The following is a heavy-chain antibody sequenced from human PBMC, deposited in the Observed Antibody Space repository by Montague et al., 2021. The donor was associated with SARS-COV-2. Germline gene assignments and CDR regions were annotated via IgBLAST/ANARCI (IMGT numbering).Heavy chain of an antibody. J-gene: IGHJ2*01. CDR3: AGDRGRFWHFDL. V-gene: IGHV4-59*01. CDR2: IYYSGST. D-gene: IGHD5-12*01. CDR1: GGSISSYY. Sequence: SETLSLTCTVSGGSISSYYWNWIRQSPGKGLDWIGYIYYSGSTKXNPSFKSRVTMLVDTSKRQMSLRLNSVTAADTAVYYCAGDRGRFWHFDLWGRGTLVTVSS.